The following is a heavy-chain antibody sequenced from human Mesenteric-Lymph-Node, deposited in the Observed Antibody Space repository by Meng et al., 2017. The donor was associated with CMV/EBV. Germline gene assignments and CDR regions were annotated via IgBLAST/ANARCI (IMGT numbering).Heavy chain of an antibody. CDR2: ISQAGST. V-gene: IGHV4-34*01. CDR1: GGSLSGNY. Sequence: SGGSLSGNYWKWIRQSPGKGLEWIAEISQAGSTKYSPSLKSRAALSVDTSKNEFSLKMTSLTAADSGIYYCARGHASGTYSDYFDFWGQGLLVTVSS. D-gene: IGHD3-10*01. CDR3: ARGHASGTYSDYFDF. J-gene: IGHJ4*02.